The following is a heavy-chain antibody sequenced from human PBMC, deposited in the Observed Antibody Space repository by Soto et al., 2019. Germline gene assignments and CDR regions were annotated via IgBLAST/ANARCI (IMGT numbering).Heavy chain of an antibody. Sequence: PGGSLRLSCAASGFTFSSYGMHWVRQAPGKGLEWVAVISYDGSNKYYADSVKGRFTISRDNSKNTLYLQMNSLRAEDTAVYYCAKDRGSYPSLPIEYYFDYWGQGTLVTVSS. V-gene: IGHV3-30*18. J-gene: IGHJ4*02. CDR1: GFTFSSYG. CDR3: AKDRGSYPSLPIEYYFDY. CDR2: ISYDGSNK. D-gene: IGHD1-26*01.